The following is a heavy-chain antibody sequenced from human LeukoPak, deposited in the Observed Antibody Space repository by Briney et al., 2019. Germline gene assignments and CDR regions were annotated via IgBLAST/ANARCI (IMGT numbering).Heavy chain of an antibody. D-gene: IGHD3-22*01. CDR2: INWNGAWT. Sequence: AGGSLRLSCAASGFKFDDYGMSWVRQAPGKGLEWVCDINWNGAWTGYADSVKGRFTISRENAKNSLYLQMNSLRAEDTALYYCAGYYYDSSRGFDLWGQGTLVTVSA. CDR1: GFKFDDYG. CDR3: AGYYYDSSRGFDL. V-gene: IGHV3-20*04. J-gene: IGHJ5*02.